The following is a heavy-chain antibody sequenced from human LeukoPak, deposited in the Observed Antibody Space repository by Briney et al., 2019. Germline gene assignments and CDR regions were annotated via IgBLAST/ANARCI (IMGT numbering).Heavy chain of an antibody. Sequence: PGGSLRLSCAASGFTFSSYSMNWVRQAPGKGLEWISYVSYSSSTIYYADSVKGRFTISRDNAKNSLYLQMNSLRDEDTAVYYCATDQYSSGWSFDYWGQGTLVTVSS. D-gene: IGHD6-19*01. CDR2: VSYSSSTI. CDR1: GFTFSSYS. V-gene: IGHV3-48*02. CDR3: ATDQYSSGWSFDY. J-gene: IGHJ4*02.